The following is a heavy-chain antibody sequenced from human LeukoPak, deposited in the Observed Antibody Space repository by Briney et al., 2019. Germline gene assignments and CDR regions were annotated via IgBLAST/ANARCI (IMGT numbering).Heavy chain of an antibody. CDR3: ARLSGITMIVVALDAFDI. J-gene: IGHJ3*02. CDR1: GYTFTSYG. CDR2: ISAYNGNT. D-gene: IGHD3-22*01. Sequence: GASVKVSCKASGYTFTSYGISWVRQAPGQGLEWMGWISAYNGNTNYAQKLQGRVTMTTDTSTSTAYMELRSLRSDDTAVYYCARLSGITMIVVALDAFDIWGQGTMVTVSS. V-gene: IGHV1-18*01.